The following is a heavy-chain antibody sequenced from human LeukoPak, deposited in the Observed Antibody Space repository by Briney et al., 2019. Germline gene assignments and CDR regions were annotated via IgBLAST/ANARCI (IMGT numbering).Heavy chain of an antibody. D-gene: IGHD3-3*01. J-gene: IGHJ4*02. V-gene: IGHV4-34*01. CDR1: GGSFSGYY. CDR2: ISHRGRT. CDR3: ARIPLYFLEPFDY. Sequence: SETLSLTCAVSGGSFSGYYWSWIRQPPGKGLEWIGEISHRGRTNYNPSLKGRVAMSVDTPKNQFDLKVNSVTAADTAVYYCARIPLYFLEPFDYWGQGILVSVSS.